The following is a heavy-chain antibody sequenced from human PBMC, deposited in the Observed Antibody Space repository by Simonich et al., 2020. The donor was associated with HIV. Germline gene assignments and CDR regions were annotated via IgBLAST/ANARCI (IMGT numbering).Heavy chain of an antibody. CDR3: ARLNGANWGHFDY. D-gene: IGHD7-27*01. V-gene: IGHV4-59*08. J-gene: IGHJ4*02. CDR1: GVSISSHY. Sequence: QVQLQESGPGLVKPSETLSLTCTVSGVSISSHYWSWIRQPPGKGLEWIGYIYYSGSTTYKPSLTGRVTILVYTSKNQFSLKLSSVTATDTAVYYCARLNGANWGHFDYWGQGALVTVSS. CDR2: IYYSGST.